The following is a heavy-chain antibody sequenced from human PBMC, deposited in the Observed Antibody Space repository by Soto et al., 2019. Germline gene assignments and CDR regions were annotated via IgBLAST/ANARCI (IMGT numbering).Heavy chain of an antibody. Sequence: VQLPESGPGLVKPSETLSLTCTVSGGSISSYYWSWIRQPPGKGLEWIGYIYYSGSTNYNPSLKSRVTISVDTSKNQFSLKLSSVTAADTAVYYCARTITTTYEGDWFDPWGQGTLVTVSS. J-gene: IGHJ5*02. V-gene: IGHV4-59*08. CDR2: IYYSGST. CDR1: GGSISSYY. D-gene: IGHD1-26*01. CDR3: ARTITTTYEGDWFDP.